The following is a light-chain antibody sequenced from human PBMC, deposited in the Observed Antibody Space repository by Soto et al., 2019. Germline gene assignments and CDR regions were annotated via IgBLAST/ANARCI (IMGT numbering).Light chain of an antibody. Sequence: EMVLTQSPGTLSLSPGERATLSCRASQSVSSSYLAWYQQKPGQAPRLLIYGASSRATGIPDRFRGSGSGTDFTLTISRLEPEDFAVYYCQQYGSSGWTFGQGTKVEIK. CDR2: GAS. J-gene: IGKJ1*01. CDR3: QQYGSSGWT. CDR1: QSVSSSY. V-gene: IGKV3-20*01.